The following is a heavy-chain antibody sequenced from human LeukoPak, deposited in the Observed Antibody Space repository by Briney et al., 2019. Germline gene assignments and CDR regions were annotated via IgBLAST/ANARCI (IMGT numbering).Heavy chain of an antibody. CDR2: INHSGST. J-gene: IGHJ6*02. CDR1: GGSFSGYY. V-gene: IGHV4-34*01. D-gene: IGHD3-9*01. Sequence: SETLSLTCAVYGGSFSGYYWSWIRQPPGKGLEWIGEINHSGSTNYNPSLKSRVTVSVDTSKKQFSLNLRSVTAADTAVYYCARGLHYNILTGGMDVWGQGTTVIVSS. CDR3: ARGLHYNILTGGMDV.